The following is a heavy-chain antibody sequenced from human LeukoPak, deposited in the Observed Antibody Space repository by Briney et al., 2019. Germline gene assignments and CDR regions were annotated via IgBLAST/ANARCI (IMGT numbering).Heavy chain of an antibody. Sequence: PGVSLRLSCAASGFTFSNYAMSWVRQAPGKGLGWVSGVRGSAGSTYCADSVKGRFTISRDISKNTLYLQMNSLRAEDSAVYYCAKDSCTSCFATFDYWGQGALVTVSS. CDR1: GFTFSNYA. J-gene: IGHJ4*02. D-gene: IGHD2-2*01. CDR2: VRGSAGST. V-gene: IGHV3-23*01. CDR3: AKDSCTSCFATFDY.